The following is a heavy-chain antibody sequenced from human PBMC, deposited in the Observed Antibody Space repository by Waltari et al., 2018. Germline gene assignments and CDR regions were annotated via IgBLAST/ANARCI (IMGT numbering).Heavy chain of an antibody. D-gene: IGHD6-13*01. CDR3: ARVATKTYSSPVPGRPYYYGMDV. V-gene: IGHV3-74*01. J-gene: IGHJ6*02. Sequence: EEQLVESGGGLVQPGESLRLSCAASGFTFSRYWMDWVHQAPGKGLVWVSRINSDGSSTIYAESVKGRFTISRDNAKNTLYVQMNRLRAEDTAVYYCARVATKTYSSPVPGRPYYYGMDVWGQGTTVTVSS. CDR2: INSDGSST. CDR1: GFTFSRYW.